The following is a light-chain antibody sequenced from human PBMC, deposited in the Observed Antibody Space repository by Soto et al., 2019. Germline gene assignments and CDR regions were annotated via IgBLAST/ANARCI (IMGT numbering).Light chain of an antibody. Sequence: EIVLTQSPGTLSLSPGERATLSCRASQSVSSSYLAWYQQKPGQAPRLLIYGASSRATGIPDRFSGSGSGTDFTLNISRLEPEDFAVYYCQQYGSSWTFGQGTKVDIX. CDR1: QSVSSSY. V-gene: IGKV3-20*01. CDR2: GAS. CDR3: QQYGSSWT. J-gene: IGKJ1*01.